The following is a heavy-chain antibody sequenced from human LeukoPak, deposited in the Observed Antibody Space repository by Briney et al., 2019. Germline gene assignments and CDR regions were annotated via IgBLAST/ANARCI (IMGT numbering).Heavy chain of an antibody. Sequence: PSETLSLTCAVYGGSFSGYYWSWIRQPPGKGLEWIGEIDHSGSTNHNPSLKSRVTISVDTSKNHFSLNLRSVPAADKAVYYCARAPRKIQENDIDYWGQGTLVTVSS. D-gene: IGHD5-18*01. CDR1: GGSFSGYY. CDR2: IDHSGST. V-gene: IGHV4-34*01. CDR3: ARAPRKIQENDIDY. J-gene: IGHJ4*02.